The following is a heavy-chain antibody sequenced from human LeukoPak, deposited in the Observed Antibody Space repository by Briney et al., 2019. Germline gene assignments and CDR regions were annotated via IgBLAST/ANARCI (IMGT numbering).Heavy chain of an antibody. CDR3: ARPNITSYYDSRGYDAFDV. CDR1: GYSFTSYW. V-gene: IGHV5-51*01. Sequence: GESLKISCKGSGYSFTSYWIGWVRQMPGKGLEWMGIIYPGDSDTRYSPSFQGQVTISADKSISTAYLQWSSLKASDTDMYYCARPNITSYYDSRGYDAFDVWGQGTMVIVSS. CDR2: IYPGDSDT. J-gene: IGHJ3*01. D-gene: IGHD3-22*01.